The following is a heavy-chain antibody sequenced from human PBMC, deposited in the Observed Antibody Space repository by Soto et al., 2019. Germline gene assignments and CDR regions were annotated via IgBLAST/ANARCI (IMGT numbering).Heavy chain of an antibody. D-gene: IGHD5-18*01. J-gene: IGHJ4*02. CDR2: IYSGGST. Sequence: GGSLRLSCAACGVTVSSNYMSWVRQAPGKGLEWVSVIYSGGSTYYADSVKGRFTISRDNSKNTLYLQMNSLRAEDTAVYYCARHGYNYGGGYFDYWGQGTLGTVSS. CDR1: GVTVSSNY. V-gene: IGHV3-66*04. CDR3: ARHGYNYGGGYFDY.